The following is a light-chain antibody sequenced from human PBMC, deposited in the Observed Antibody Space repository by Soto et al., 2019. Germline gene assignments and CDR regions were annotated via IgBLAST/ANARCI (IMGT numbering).Light chain of an antibody. CDR1: HSVISGY. J-gene: IGKJ5*01. Sequence: IVLTQSPVTLSFSPWESATLSCSSSHSVISGYFAWYQQKPGQAPRLLIYAASSRATGIPDRFSGSGSGTDSTLTISRLEPEDFTVYYCQQYGTSPTFGQGTRLEIK. CDR2: AAS. V-gene: IGKV3-20*01. CDR3: QQYGTSPT.